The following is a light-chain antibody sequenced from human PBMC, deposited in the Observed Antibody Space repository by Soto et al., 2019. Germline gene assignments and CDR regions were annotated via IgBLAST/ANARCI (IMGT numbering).Light chain of an antibody. CDR1: QSISNTY. CDR2: GAS. J-gene: IGKJ4*01. CDR3: QQYGSSYFT. V-gene: IGKV3-20*01. Sequence: EIVLTQSPGTLSLFPGERATLSCRTSQSISNTYLAWYQQKPGQPPRLLIYGASNRATDIPDRFSGSGSGTDFTLTISRLEPGDFVVYYCQQYGSSYFTFGGGTKVEIK.